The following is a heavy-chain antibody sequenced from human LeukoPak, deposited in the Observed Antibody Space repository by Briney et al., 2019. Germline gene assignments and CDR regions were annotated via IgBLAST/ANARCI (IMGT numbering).Heavy chain of an antibody. J-gene: IGHJ5*02. CDR3: ARDNGRVGGCCNWFDP. Sequence: SETLSLTCTVSGGSISPNYWSWIRQPPGKGLEWIGYIYYSGSTNYNPSLKSRVTMSVDTSKNQFSLKLSSVTAADTAVYYCARDNGRVGGCCNWFDPWGQGTLVTVSS. V-gene: IGHV4-59*01. D-gene: IGHD2-15*01. CDR1: GGSISPNY. CDR2: IYYSGST.